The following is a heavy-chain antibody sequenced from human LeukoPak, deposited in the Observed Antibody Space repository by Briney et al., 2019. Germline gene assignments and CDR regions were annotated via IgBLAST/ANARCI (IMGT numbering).Heavy chain of an antibody. D-gene: IGHD2-15*01. Sequence: SETLSLTCTVSGGSISSSSYYWGWIRQPPGKGLEWIGYIYYSGSTNYNPSLKSRVTISVDSSKNQFSLKLSSVTAADTAVYYCARAFLPYCSGGSCYLRAYYYMDVWGKGTTVTVSS. J-gene: IGHJ6*03. CDR3: ARAFLPYCSGGSCYLRAYYYMDV. CDR2: IYYSGST. CDR1: GGSISSSSYY. V-gene: IGHV4-61*05.